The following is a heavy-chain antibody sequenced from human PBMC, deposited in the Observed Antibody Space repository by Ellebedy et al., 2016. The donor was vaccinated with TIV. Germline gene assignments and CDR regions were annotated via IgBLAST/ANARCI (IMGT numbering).Heavy chain of an antibody. D-gene: IGHD6-6*01. CDR1: GGSFSGYY. Sequence: SETLSLXCAVYGGSFSGYYWSWIRQPPGKGLEWIGEINHSGSTNYNPSLKSRVTISVDTSKNQFSLKLSSVTAADTAVYYCARGGHSSSSLVPFDYWGQGTLVTVSS. J-gene: IGHJ4*02. V-gene: IGHV4-34*01. CDR3: ARGGHSSSSLVPFDY. CDR2: INHSGST.